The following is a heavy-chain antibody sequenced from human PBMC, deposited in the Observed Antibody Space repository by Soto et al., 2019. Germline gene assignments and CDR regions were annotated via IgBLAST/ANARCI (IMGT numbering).Heavy chain of an antibody. V-gene: IGHV4-39*01. Sequence: PSETLSLTCTVSGGSISSSSYYWGWILQPPGKGLEWIGSIYYSGSTYYNPSLKSRVTISVDTSKNQFSLKLSSVTAADTAVYYCARRQSSSWYGLWGQGTLVTVS. CDR3: ARRQSSSWYGL. CDR2: IYYSGST. D-gene: IGHD6-13*01. J-gene: IGHJ4*02. CDR1: GGSISSSSYY.